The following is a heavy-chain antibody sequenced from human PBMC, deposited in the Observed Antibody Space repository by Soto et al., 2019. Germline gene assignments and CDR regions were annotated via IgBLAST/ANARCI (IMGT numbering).Heavy chain of an antibody. CDR3: ARGQRSIVRADLDY. J-gene: IGHJ4*02. Sequence: SSETLSLTCAVYGGSFSGYYWNWIRQPPGKGLEWIGEINHSGSTNYNPSLKSRVTISVDTSKNQFSLRLSSVTAADTAVFYCARGQRSIVRADLDYWGQGALVTV. D-gene: IGHD3-10*01. CDR1: GGSFSGYY. CDR2: INHSGST. V-gene: IGHV4-34*01.